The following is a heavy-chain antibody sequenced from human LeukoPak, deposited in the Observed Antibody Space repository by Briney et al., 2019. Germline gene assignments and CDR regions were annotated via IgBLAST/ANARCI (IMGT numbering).Heavy chain of an antibody. J-gene: IGHJ1*01. CDR2: IYYSGST. D-gene: IGHD3-22*01. CDR1: GGSISSGGYY. CDR3: ARGLLSMIDRYSQH. V-gene: IGHV4-31*03. Sequence: SQTLSLTCTVSGGSISSGGYYWSWIRQHPGKGLEWIGYIYYSGSTYYNPSLKSRVTISVDTSKNQFSLKLSSVTAADTAVYYCARGLLSMIDRYSQHWGQGTLVTVSS.